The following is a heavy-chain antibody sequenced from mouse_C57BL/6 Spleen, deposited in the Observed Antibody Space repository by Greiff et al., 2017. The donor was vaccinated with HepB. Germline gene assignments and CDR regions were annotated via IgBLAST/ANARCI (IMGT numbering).Heavy chain of an antibody. CDR2: ISNGGGSI. D-gene: IGHD1-1*01. CDR1: GFTFSDYY. CDR3: ARGYYGDYLGY. Sequence: EVKLVESGGGLVQPGGSLKLSCAASGFTFSDYYMYWVRQTPEKRLEWVAYISNGGGSIYYPDTVKGRFTISRDNAKNTLYLQLSRLKSEETSMYDCARGYYGDYLGYWCQGTTLTVSS. V-gene: IGHV5-12*01. J-gene: IGHJ2*01.